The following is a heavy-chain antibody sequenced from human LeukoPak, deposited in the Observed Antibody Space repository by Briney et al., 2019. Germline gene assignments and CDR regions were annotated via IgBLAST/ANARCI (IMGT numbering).Heavy chain of an antibody. Sequence: SETLSLTCTVSGGSISSYYWSWIRPPPGKGLEWIAYISDIGSINYNPSLKSRVTISLDTSKNQFSLKLSSVTAADTAVYYCAGHHPRNAVDFWGQGTLVTVSS. CDR1: GGSISSYY. J-gene: IGHJ4*02. D-gene: IGHD2-8*01. V-gene: IGHV4-59*08. CDR3: AGHHPRNAVDF. CDR2: ISDIGSI.